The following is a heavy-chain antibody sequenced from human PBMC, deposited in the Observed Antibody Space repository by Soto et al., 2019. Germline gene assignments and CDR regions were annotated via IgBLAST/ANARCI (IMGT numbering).Heavy chain of an antibody. CDR3: AKDSNSYSSSWYNDYYYGMDV. Sequence: PGGSLRLSCAASGFTFSSYAMSWVRQAPGKGLEWVSAISGSGGSTYYADSVKGRFTISRDNSKNTLYLQMNSLRAEDTAVYYCAKDSNSYSSSWYNDYYYGMDVWGQGTTVTVSS. D-gene: IGHD6-13*01. CDR2: ISGSGGST. J-gene: IGHJ6*02. CDR1: GFTFSSYA. V-gene: IGHV3-23*01.